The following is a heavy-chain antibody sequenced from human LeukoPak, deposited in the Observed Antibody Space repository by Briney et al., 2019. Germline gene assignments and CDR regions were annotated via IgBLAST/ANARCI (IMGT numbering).Heavy chain of an antibody. CDR2: INHSGST. Sequence: GSLRLSCAASGFTFSNAWMSWVRQAPGKGLEWIGEINHSGSTNYNPSLKSRVTIPVDTSKNQFSLKLSSVTAADTAVYYCASSLRRYYYYGMDVWGQGTTVTVSS. D-gene: IGHD4-17*01. CDR3: ASSLRRYYYYGMDV. J-gene: IGHJ6*02. CDR1: GFTFSNAW. V-gene: IGHV4-34*01.